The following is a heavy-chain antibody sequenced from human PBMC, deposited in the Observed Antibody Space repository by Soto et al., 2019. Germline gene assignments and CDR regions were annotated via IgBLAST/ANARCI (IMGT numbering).Heavy chain of an antibody. Sequence: QVQLVQSGAEVKKPGSSVKVSWKASGGTFSSYAISWVRQAPGQGLEWMGGLIPRFGTANYAQKFPGRVTITGHQSTSPAHMELSSLRSQDTAVYYCARALVVPAALYYYYGKDVWGQGTTVTVSS. V-gene: IGHV1-69*01. CDR3: ARALVVPAALYYYYGKDV. D-gene: IGHD2-2*01. J-gene: IGHJ6*02. CDR1: GGTFSSYA. CDR2: LIPRFGTA.